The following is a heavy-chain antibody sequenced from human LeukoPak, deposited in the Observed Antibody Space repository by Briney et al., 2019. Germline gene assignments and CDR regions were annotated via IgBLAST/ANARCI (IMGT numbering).Heavy chain of an antibody. V-gene: IGHV4-34*01. Sequence: PSETLSLTCAVYGGSFSGYYWSWIRQSPGKGLDWIGEINHSGSTKYNPSLKSRVTISVDTSKNQFSLKLNSVTAADTAVYYCARGRVTMVRGAHGTQGYYMDVWGKGTTVTVSS. CDR2: INHSGST. J-gene: IGHJ6*03. CDR3: ARGRVTMVRGAHGTQGYYMDV. D-gene: IGHD3-10*01. CDR1: GGSFSGYY.